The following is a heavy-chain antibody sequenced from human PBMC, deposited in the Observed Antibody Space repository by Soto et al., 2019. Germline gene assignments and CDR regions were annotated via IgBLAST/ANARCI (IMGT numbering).Heavy chain of an antibody. CDR2: INPNSGGT. V-gene: IGHV1-2*02. CDR1: GYTVTGYY. CDR3: ASSWFDP. J-gene: IGHJ5*02. Sequence: ASVKVSCKASGYTVTGYYMHWVRQAPGQGLEWMGWINPNSGGTNYAQKVQGRVTMTTDTSTSTAYMELRSLRSDDTAVYYCASSWFDPWGQGTLVTVSS.